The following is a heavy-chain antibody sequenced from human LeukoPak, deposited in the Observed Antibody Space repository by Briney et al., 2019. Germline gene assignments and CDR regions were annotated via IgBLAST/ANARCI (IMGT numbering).Heavy chain of an antibody. CDR3: VREGEGFLSKDFDY. Sequence: ASVKVSCKSSGFTFNDHYIHWVRQAPGQGLEWMGYIGPYSRFTSSPQEFQGRVTMTRDTSMSTAYMELTRLTSDDTAVYYCVREGEGFLSKDFDYWGQGTLVTGSS. CDR2: IGPYSRFT. CDR1: GFTFNDHY. D-gene: IGHD2-21*01. V-gene: IGHV1-2*02. J-gene: IGHJ4*02.